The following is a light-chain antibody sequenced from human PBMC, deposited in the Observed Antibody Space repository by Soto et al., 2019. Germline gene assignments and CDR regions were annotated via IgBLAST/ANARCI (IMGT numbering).Light chain of an antibody. Sequence: DIQMTQSPSPLSASVGDRVTITCRASQSINSYLNWYQHKPGKAPTLLISGATSLHSGVPSRFSGSGYGTDFTLTISSSQPEDFATYYCQQCFSPPWTFGHGTKVDFK. CDR3: QQCFSPPWT. CDR2: GAT. V-gene: IGKV1-39*01. J-gene: IGKJ1*01. CDR1: QSINSY.